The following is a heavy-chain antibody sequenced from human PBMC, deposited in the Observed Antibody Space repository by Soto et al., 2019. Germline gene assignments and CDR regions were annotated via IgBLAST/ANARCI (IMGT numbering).Heavy chain of an antibody. CDR2: MNPNSGNT. Sequence: GASVKVSCKASGYTFTSYDINWVRQATGQGLEWMGWMNPNSGNTGYAQKFQGRVTMTRNTSISTAYMELSSLRSEDTAVYYCARGRRVRGVISYYYYYYMDVWGKGTTVTVSS. CDR1: GYTFTSYD. V-gene: IGHV1-8*01. D-gene: IGHD3-10*01. J-gene: IGHJ6*03. CDR3: ARGRRVRGVISYYYYYYMDV.